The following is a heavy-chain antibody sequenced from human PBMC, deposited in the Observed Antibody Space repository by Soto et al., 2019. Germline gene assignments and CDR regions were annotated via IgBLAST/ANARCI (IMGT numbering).Heavy chain of an antibody. CDR3: AVPPLQNGKYYYYGMDV. V-gene: IGHV5-10-1*01. CDR2: IDPSDSYT. CDR1: GYSFTSYW. J-gene: IGHJ6*02. Sequence: PGESLKISCKGSGYSFTSYWISWVRQMPGKGLEWMGRIDPSDSYTNYSPSFQGHVTISADKSISTAYLQWSSLKASDTAMYYCAVPPLQNGKYYYYGMDVWGQGTTVTVSS.